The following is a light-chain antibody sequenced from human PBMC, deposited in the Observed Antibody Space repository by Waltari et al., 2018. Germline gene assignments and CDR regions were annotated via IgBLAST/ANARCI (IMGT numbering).Light chain of an antibody. V-gene: IGLV2-14*03. Sequence: QSALTQPASVSGSPGQSITISCPGTSSAVGGYNFVSWYQQHPGKVPKLIIYDVTNRPSGVSNRFSGSKSGNTASLTISGLQAEDEADYYCSSYTTSSTYVFGTGTKVTVL. CDR3: SSYTTSSTYV. CDR2: DVT. J-gene: IGLJ1*01. CDR1: SSAVGGYNF.